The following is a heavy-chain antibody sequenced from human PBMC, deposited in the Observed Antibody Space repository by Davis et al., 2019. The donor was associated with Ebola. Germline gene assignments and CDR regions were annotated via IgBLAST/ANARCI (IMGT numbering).Heavy chain of an antibody. Sequence: SETLSLTCTVSGGSISVYYWSWIRQPPGKGLEWIGFINYSGRSKYSPSLKSRVTMSVDTSKNQFSLNLSSVTAADTAVYYCARGLTYYYDSSGYYPPIHWGQGTLVTVSS. J-gene: IGHJ4*02. CDR1: GGSISVYY. CDR2: INYSGRS. D-gene: IGHD3-22*01. V-gene: IGHV4-59*01. CDR3: ARGLTYYYDSSGYYPPIH.